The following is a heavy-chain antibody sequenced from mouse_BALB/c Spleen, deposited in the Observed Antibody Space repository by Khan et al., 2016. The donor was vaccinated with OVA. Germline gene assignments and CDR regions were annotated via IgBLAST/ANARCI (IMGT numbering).Heavy chain of an antibody. CDR3: VKQGDSCAWCAY. CDR1: GYTFTSYC. CDR2: INPTTDYT. V-gene: IGHV1-7*01. D-gene: IGHD1-1*01. J-gene: IGHJ3*01. Sequence: QVQLKQSGAELAKPGASVKMSCKASGYTFTSYCMHWVKQRPGQGLEWIGYINPTTDYTEYNQIFKDKATLTADKSSSTAYMQLSSLTSEDSAVYYCVKQGDSCAWCAYWGQGTLVTVS.